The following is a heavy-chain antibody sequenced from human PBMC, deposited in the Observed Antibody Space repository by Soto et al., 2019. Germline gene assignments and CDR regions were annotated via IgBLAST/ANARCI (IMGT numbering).Heavy chain of an antibody. CDR1: GGTFSNYA. J-gene: IGHJ6*02. Sequence: QVQLVQSGAEVRKPGSSVTVSCKASGGTFSNYAISWVRQAPGQGLEWMGGIIPIVGTGSYAQKFQGRVTITADEPTTTAYMALSSLRYEDTAVYYCARVVILVPTASTHDYCHRDGWGPGTTVTVSS. CDR3: ARVVILVPTASTHDYCHRDG. CDR2: IIPIVGTG. D-gene: IGHD2-2*01. V-gene: IGHV1-69*01.